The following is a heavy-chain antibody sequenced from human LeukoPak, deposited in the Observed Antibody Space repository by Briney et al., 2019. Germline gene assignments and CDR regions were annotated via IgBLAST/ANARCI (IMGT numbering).Heavy chain of an antibody. CDR1: GYTFTSYY. J-gene: IGHJ4*02. V-gene: IGHV1-46*01. Sequence: ASVKVSCKASGYTFTSYYVHWVRQAPGQGLEWMGIINPSGGSTSYAQKFQGRVTMTRDTSTSTVYMELSSLRSEDTAVYYCARENRGYCSSTSCSRMGYWGQGTLVTVSS. CDR3: ARENRGYCSSTSCSRMGY. CDR2: INPSGGST. D-gene: IGHD2-2*01.